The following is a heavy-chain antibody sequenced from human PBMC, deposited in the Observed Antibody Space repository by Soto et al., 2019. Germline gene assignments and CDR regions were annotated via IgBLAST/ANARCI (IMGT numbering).Heavy chain of an antibody. CDR3: AKFGMATTKRSPPYYIDY. D-gene: IGHD1-1*01. Sequence: EVQVLESGGGLVQPGGSLRLSCAASGFTFSSYAMSWVRQATGKGLEWVSSISGSGGGTYYADSVKGRFTFSRDNSKNTLYLQMNSLRAEDTAVYYCAKFGMATTKRSPPYYIDYWGQGALVTVSA. CDR2: ISGSGGGT. CDR1: GFTFSSYA. J-gene: IGHJ4*02. V-gene: IGHV3-23*01.